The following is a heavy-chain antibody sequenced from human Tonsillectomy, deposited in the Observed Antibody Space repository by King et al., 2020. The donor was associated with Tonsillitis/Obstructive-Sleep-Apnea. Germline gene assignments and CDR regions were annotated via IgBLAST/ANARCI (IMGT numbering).Heavy chain of an antibody. D-gene: IGHD3-3*01. V-gene: IGHV7-4-1*02. CDR2: INTNTGNP. Sequence: VQLVESGSELKKPGASVKVSCKASGYIFTSYAMNWVRQAPGQGLEWMGWINTNTGNPTYAQGFTGRFVFSLDTSVSTAYLQIISLKAEDTAVYYCARDYYDFWSGYYGEVRWFDPWGQGTLVTVSS. CDR3: ARDYYDFWSGYYGEVRWFDP. J-gene: IGHJ5*02. CDR1: GYIFTSYA.